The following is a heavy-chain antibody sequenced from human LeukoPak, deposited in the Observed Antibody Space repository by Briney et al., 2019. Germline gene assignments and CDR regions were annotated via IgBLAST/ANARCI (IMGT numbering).Heavy chain of an antibody. D-gene: IGHD3-9*01. V-gene: IGHV3-21*01. J-gene: IGHJ6*04. CDR3: ARDRDYDILTGYYYYGMDV. CDR1: EFTFSSYS. Sequence: GGSLRLPCAASEFTFSSYSMNWVRQAPGKGLEWVSSISSSSSYTYYVDSVKGRFTISRDNAKNSLYLQMNSLRAEDTAVYYCARDRDYDILTGYYYYGMDVWGKGTTVTVSS. CDR2: ISSSSSYT.